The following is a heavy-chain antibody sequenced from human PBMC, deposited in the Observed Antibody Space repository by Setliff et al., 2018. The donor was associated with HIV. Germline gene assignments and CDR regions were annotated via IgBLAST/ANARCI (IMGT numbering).Heavy chain of an antibody. Sequence: PSETLSLTCIVSGYSVCSGYYWGWIRQPPGKGLQRLGAMYDSETTYYNPSLKSRVTMSVDASRNRFSLKLSSVTAADTAIYYCARHQKVSFMSDHWGQGMLVTVSS. CDR3: ARHQKVSFMSDH. J-gene: IGHJ4*02. CDR2: MYDSETT. V-gene: IGHV4-38-2*02. CDR1: GYSVCSGYY. D-gene: IGHD3-16*01.